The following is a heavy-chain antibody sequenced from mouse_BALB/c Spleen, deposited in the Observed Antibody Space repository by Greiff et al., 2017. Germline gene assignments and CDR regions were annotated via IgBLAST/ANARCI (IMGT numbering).Heavy chain of an antibody. CDR3: ANYYYGSNTPFAY. J-gene: IGHJ3*01. CDR1: GYTFTSYT. Sequence: QVQLQQPGAELVKPGASVKLSCKASGYTFTSYTMHWVKQRPGQGLEWIGYINPSSGYTNYNQKFKDKATLTADKSSSTAYMQLSSLTSEDSAVYYCANYYYGSNTPFAYWGQGTLVTVSA. D-gene: IGHD1-1*01. V-gene: IGHV1S26*01. CDR2: INPSSGYT.